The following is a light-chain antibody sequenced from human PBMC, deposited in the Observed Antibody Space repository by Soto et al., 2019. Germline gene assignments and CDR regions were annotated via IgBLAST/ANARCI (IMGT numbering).Light chain of an antibody. J-gene: IGKJ3*01. CDR2: GAS. V-gene: IGKV1-27*01. Sequence: DIQMTQSPSSLSASVGDRVTITCRASQGISNYLAWYQQKPGQVPKLLIYGASTLRSGVPSRFSGSGSGADFVLAISSLQPEDVATYYCQGYNSAPFTFGPGTKVDIK. CDR3: QGYNSAPFT. CDR1: QGISNY.